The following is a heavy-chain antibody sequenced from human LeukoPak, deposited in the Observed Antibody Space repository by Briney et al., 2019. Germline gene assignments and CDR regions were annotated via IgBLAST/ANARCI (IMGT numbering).Heavy chain of an antibody. Sequence: SETLSLTCTVSGGSISSGGYYWSWIRQHPGKGLEWIGYIYYSGSTYYNPSLKSRVTISVDTSKNQFSLKLSSVTAADTAVYYCVGNHVHSSGWYYFDYWGQGTLVTVSS. CDR3: VGNHVHSSGWYYFDY. CDR1: GGSISSGGYY. V-gene: IGHV4-31*03. J-gene: IGHJ4*02. CDR2: IYYSGST. D-gene: IGHD6-13*01.